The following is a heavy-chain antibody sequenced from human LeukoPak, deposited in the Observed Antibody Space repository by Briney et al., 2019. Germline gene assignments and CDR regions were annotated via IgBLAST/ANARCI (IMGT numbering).Heavy chain of an antibody. J-gene: IGHJ3*02. CDR3: ARQAAAVGNNAFDI. V-gene: IGHV3-73*01. CDR2: IRTKANNYAT. Sequence: GGSLRLSCAGSGFTFRGSAMHWVRQASGKGLEWVGRIRTKANNYATAYAASLSGRFTISRDDSKNMAYLHLNGLKTEDTALYYCARQAAAVGNNAFDIWGQGTMVTVSS. CDR1: GFTFRGSA. D-gene: IGHD6-13*01.